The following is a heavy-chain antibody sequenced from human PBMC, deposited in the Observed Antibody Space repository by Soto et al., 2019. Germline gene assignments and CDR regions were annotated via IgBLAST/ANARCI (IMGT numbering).Heavy chain of an antibody. D-gene: IGHD4-17*01. J-gene: IGHJ6*03. Sequence: GGSLRLSCAASVFTVSSNYMSWVRQAPGKGLEWVSVIYSGGSTYYADSVKGRFTISRHNSKNTLYLQMNSLRAEDTAVYYCASATVPYYYYYYMDVWGKGTTVTVSS. V-gene: IGHV3-53*04. CDR3: ASATVPYYYYYYMDV. CDR2: IYSGGST. CDR1: VFTVSSNY.